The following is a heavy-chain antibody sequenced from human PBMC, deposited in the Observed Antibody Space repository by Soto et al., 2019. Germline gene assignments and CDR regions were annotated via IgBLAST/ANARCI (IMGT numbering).Heavy chain of an antibody. CDR3: ARDRGMGQTDAFDI. CDR1: GFTVSSNY. CDR2: IYSGGST. Sequence: EVQLVESGGGLVQPGGSLRLSCAASGFTVSSNYMSWVRQAPGKGLEWVSVIYSGGSTYYADSVKGRFTISRHNSKNTLYLQMNSLRAEDTAVYYCARDRGMGQTDAFDIWGQGTMVTVSS. D-gene: IGHD2-8*01. J-gene: IGHJ3*02. V-gene: IGHV3-53*04.